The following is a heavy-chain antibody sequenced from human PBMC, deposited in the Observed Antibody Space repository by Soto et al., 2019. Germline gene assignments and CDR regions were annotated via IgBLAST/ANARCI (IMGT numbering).Heavy chain of an antibody. D-gene: IGHD6-19*01. J-gene: IGHJ4*02. CDR1: GFTFSSYG. V-gene: IGHV3-30*18. CDR2: ISYDGSNK. CDR3: AKDRSSIAVAGTPGD. Sequence: PGGSLRLSCAACGFTFSSYGMHWVRQAPGKGLEWVAVISYDGSNKYYADSVKGRFTISRDNSKNTLYLQMNSLRAEDTAVYYCAKDRSSIAVAGTPGDWGQGTLVTVSS.